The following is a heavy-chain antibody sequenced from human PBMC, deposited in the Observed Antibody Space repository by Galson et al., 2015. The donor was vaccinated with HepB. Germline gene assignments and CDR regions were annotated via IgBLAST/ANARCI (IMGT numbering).Heavy chain of an antibody. CDR3: ARDSSSSIAVAKYYYYGMDV. CDR2: ISAYNGNT. J-gene: IGHJ6*02. CDR1: GYTFTSYG. D-gene: IGHD6-19*01. V-gene: IGHV1-18*04. Sequence: SVKVSCKASGYTFTSYGISWVRQAPGQGLERMGWISAYNGNTNYAQKLQGRVTMTTDTSTSTAYMELRSLRSDDTAVYYCARDSSSSIAVAKYYYYGMDVWGQGTTVTVSS.